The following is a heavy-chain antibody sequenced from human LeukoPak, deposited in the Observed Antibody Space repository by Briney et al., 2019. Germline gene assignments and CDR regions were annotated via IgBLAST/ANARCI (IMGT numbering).Heavy chain of an antibody. D-gene: IGHD3-22*01. CDR2: INHSGST. Sequence: MTSETLSPTCAVYGGSFSGYYWSWIRQPPGKGLEWIGEINHSGSTNYNPSLKSRVTISVDTSKNQFSLKLSSVTAADTAVYYCARGRNFIDYYDSSGYQRARFDYWGQGTLVTVSS. V-gene: IGHV4-34*01. CDR3: ARGRNFIDYYDSSGYQRARFDY. CDR1: GGSFSGYY. J-gene: IGHJ4*02.